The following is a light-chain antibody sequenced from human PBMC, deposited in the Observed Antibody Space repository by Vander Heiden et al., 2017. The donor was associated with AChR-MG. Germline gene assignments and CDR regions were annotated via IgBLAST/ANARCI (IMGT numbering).Light chain of an antibody. CDR2: GAS. V-gene: IGKV1-39*01. J-gene: IGKJ1*01. Sequence: DIQMTQSPSSLSASVGDRVTITCRASQSISKYLNWYQERPEKAPKLLISGASNLESGVPSRFSGSGSGTDFTLTISSLQHEDFTTYYCQQTFSSPRTFGQGTKVEIK. CDR3: QQTFSSPRT. CDR1: QSISKY.